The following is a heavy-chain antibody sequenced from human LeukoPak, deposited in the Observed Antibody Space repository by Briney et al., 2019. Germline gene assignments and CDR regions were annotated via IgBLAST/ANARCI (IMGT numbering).Heavy chain of an antibody. J-gene: IGHJ4*02. CDR1: GFSFSSYA. CDR3: ARGSVTTVVTPSNY. D-gene: IGHD4-23*01. V-gene: IGHV3-23*01. CDR2: ISASGGST. Sequence: PGGSLRLSCAASGFSFSSYAITWVRQAPGKGLEWVSAISASGGSTYYADSVKGRFTISRDNSKNTLYLQMNSLRAEDTAVYYCARGSVTTVVTPSNYWGQGTLVTVSS.